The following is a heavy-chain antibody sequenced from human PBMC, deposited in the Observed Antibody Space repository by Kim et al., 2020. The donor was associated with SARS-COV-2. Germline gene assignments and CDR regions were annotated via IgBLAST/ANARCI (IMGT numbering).Heavy chain of an antibody. Sequence: GGSLRLSCAASGFTFSSYAMHWVRQAPGKGLEWVAVISYDGSNKYYADSVKGRFTISRDNSKNTLYLQMNSLRAEDTAVYYCARERVDYYGSGSYYYFDYWGQGTLVTVSS. J-gene: IGHJ4*02. V-gene: IGHV3-30-3*01. D-gene: IGHD3-10*01. CDR2: ISYDGSNK. CDR3: ARERVDYYGSGSYYYFDY. CDR1: GFTFSSYA.